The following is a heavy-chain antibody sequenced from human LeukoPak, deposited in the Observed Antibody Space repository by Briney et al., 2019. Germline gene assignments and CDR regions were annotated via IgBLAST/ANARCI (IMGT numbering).Heavy chain of an antibody. CDR1: GGSISSSSYY. CDR3: ARLRVLGLIKRGAPYFFDY. D-gene: IGHD3-3*02. J-gene: IGHJ4*02. V-gene: IGHV4-39*01. Sequence: KPSETLSLTCTVSGGSISSSSYYWGWIRQPPGKGLEWIGSIYYSGSTYYNPSLKSRVTISVDTSKNQFSLKLSSVTAADTAVYYCARLRVLGLIKRGAPYFFDYWGQGTLVTVSS. CDR2: IYYSGST.